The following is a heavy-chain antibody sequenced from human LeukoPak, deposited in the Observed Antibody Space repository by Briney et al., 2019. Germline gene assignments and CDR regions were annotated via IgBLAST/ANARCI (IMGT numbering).Heavy chain of an antibody. D-gene: IGHD3-9*01. CDR1: GGSISSSNYN. J-gene: IGHJ6*03. Sequence: SETLSLTCSVAGGSISSSNYNWGWIRQPPGKGLEWIGSIYYSGSTNYNPSLKSRVTISVDTSKNQFSLKLSSVTAADTAVYYCARVFVLRYFGYYYYYMDVWGKGTTVTVSS. CDR3: ARVFVLRYFGYYYYYMDV. CDR2: IYYSGST. V-gene: IGHV4-39*07.